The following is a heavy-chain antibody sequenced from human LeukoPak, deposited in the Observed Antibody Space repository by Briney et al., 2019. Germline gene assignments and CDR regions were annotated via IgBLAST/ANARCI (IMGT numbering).Heavy chain of an antibody. V-gene: IGHV3-30*18. CDR1: GFIFNVYW. J-gene: IGHJ6*02. D-gene: IGHD1-26*01. CDR3: AKVVGATWDYYYGMDV. Sequence: PGGSLRLSCAGSGFIFNVYWMTWVRQAPGKGLEWVAVISCDGSNKYYADSEKDRFTISRDNSKNTLYLQMNSLRADDTAVYYCAKVVGATWDYYYGMDVWGQGTTVTVSS. CDR2: ISCDGSNK.